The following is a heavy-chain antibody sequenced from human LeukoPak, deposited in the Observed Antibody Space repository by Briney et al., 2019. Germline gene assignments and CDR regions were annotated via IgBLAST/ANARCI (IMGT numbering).Heavy chain of an antibody. Sequence: SETLSLTCAVSGYSISSGYYWGWIRQPPGKGLEWIGSIYHSGSTYYNPSLKSRVTISVDTSKNQFSLKLSSVTAADTAVYYCARHVFLWDFWSVYFDNWGQGTLVTVSS. CDR1: GYSISSGYY. V-gene: IGHV4-38-2*01. D-gene: IGHD3-3*01. CDR3: ARHVFLWDFWSVYFDN. J-gene: IGHJ4*02. CDR2: IYHSGST.